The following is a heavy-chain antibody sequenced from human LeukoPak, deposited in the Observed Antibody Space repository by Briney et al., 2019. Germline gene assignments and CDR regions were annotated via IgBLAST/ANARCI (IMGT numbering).Heavy chain of an antibody. CDR1: GYTFTSFG. D-gene: IGHD4-17*01. CDR2: ISAYNGKT. J-gene: IGHJ1*01. CDR3: ARDSDYGGNPLDFQH. V-gene: IGHV1-18*01. Sequence: ASVKVSCKASGYTFTSFGISWVRQAPGQGPEWMGWISAYNGKTNYAQNLQGRVTMTTDTSTTTAYMELRSLRSGDTAVYYCARDSDYGGNPLDFQHWGQGTLVTVSS.